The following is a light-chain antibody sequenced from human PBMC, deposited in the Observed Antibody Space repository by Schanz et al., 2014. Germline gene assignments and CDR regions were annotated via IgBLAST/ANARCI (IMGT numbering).Light chain of an antibody. V-gene: IGLV2-14*01. Sequence: QSALTQPASVSGSPGQSITISCTATGSADGAFTYVSWYQQHPGKAPKLMIYDVSDRPSGVSNRFSGSKSGNTASLTISGLQAEDEADYYCSSYTSSSSVVFGGGTKLTVL. CDR1: GSADGAFTY. CDR3: SSYTSSSSVV. CDR2: DVS. J-gene: IGLJ2*01.